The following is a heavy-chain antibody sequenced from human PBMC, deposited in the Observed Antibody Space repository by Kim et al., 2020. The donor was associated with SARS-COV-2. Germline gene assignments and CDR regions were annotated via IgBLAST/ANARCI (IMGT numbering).Heavy chain of an antibody. Sequence: GGSLRLSCAASGFTFSSYAMHWVRQAPGKGLEWVAVISYDGSNKYYAASVKGRFTISRDNSKNTLYLQMNSLRAEDTAVYYCARDQRGAPSYYYYGMDVWGQGTTVTVSS. CDR1: GFTFSSYA. CDR2: ISYDGSNK. D-gene: IGHD1-26*01. CDR3: ARDQRGAPSYYYYGMDV. V-gene: IGHV3-30*04. J-gene: IGHJ6*02.